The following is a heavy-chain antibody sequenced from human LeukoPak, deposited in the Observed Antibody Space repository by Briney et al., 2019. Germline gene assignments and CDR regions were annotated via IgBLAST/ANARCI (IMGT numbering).Heavy chain of an antibody. CDR2: IYHSGST. J-gene: IGHJ4*02. CDR3: ASSSGYAQLGSFDY. V-gene: IGHV4-38-2*02. CDR1: GYSISSGYY. D-gene: IGHD5-12*01. Sequence: SETLSLTCTVSGYSISSGYYWGWIRQPPGKGLEWIGSIYHSGSTYYNPSLKSRVTISVDTSKNQFSLKLSSVTAADTAVYYCASSSGYAQLGSFDYWGQGTLVTVSS.